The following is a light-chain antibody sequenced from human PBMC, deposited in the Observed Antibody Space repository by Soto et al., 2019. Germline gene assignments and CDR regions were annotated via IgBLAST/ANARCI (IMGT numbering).Light chain of an antibody. J-gene: IGKJ1*01. CDR2: AAS. CDR3: LQDYGDSWT. Sequence: IQLTQSAFSLSASVADRVTITCRASQGISSCLGWYQQKPGKAPNLLIYAASNLYTGVPSRFSGSRSGTEFTLTISSLQPEDFASYYCLQDYGDSWTFGQGTKVDIK. V-gene: IGKV1-6*01. CDR1: QGISSC.